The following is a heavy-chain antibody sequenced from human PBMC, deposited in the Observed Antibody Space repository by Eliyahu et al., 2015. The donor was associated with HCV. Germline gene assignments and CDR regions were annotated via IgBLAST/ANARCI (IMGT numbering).Heavy chain of an antibody. Sequence: EVQLVESGGDLVQPGGSLRLSCAASGFTFSTSWMHWVRQAPGKGLVWVSRLNSAGSSPNYADSVRGRFTISRDNAKNTLYLQMNSLRAEDTAVYYCARDFRGVTSNGFDIWGQGTMVTVSS. CDR1: GFTFSTSW. CDR3: ARDFRGVTSNGFDI. D-gene: IGHD2-21*02. J-gene: IGHJ3*02. CDR2: LNSAGSSP. V-gene: IGHV3-74*01.